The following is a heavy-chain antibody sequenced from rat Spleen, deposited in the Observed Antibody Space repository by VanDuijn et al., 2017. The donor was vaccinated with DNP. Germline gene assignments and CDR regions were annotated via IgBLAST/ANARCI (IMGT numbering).Heavy chain of an antibody. V-gene: IGHV5S10*01. CDR1: GFTFSDYN. Sequence: EVHLVDSGGGLVQPGGSLKLSCAASGFTFSDYNMAWVRQAPKKGLGWVATIIYDGSRTYYRDSVKGRFTISRDNAKSTLYLQMDSLRSEDTATYYCVRVNSGYGGFAYWGQGTLVTVSS. J-gene: IGHJ3*01. D-gene: IGHD4-3*01. CDR2: IIYDGSRT. CDR3: VRVNSGYGGFAY.